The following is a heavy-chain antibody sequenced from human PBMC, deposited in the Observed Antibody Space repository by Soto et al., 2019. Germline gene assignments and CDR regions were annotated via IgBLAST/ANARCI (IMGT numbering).Heavy chain of an antibody. CDR1: GYTFTSYG. D-gene: IGHD1-1*01. J-gene: IGHJ4*02. CDR3: ARGRYGDY. V-gene: IGHV1-18*01. Sequence: QVHLVQSGAEVKKPGASVKVSCKASGYTFTSYGITWVRQAPGQGLEWMGWISVHNGNTDYAQKLQGRVIVTRDTSTSTAYMELRCLRSDDTAVYYCARGRYGDYWGQGALVTVSS. CDR2: ISVHNGNT.